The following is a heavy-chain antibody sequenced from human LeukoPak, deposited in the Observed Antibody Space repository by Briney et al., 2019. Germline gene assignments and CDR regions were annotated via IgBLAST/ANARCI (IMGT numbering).Heavy chain of an antibody. Sequence: GGPLRLSCAASGFTFSSYAMHWVRQAPGKGLEWVAVISYDGSNKYYADSVKGRFTISRDNSKNTLYLQMNSLRAEDTAVYYCARDLYSSSWIFDYWGQGTLVTVSS. CDR2: ISYDGSNK. CDR3: ARDLYSSSWIFDY. J-gene: IGHJ4*02. CDR1: GFTFSSYA. V-gene: IGHV3-30*04. D-gene: IGHD6-13*01.